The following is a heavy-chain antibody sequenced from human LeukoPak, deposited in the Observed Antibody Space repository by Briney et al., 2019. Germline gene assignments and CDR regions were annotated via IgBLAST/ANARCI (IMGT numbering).Heavy chain of an antibody. J-gene: IGHJ4*02. CDR3: AGDRRDYYDSSGPFDY. CDR2: IYSAGST. CDR1: GFTVSTNY. D-gene: IGHD3-22*01. V-gene: IGHV3-53*01. Sequence: PGGSLRLSCAASGFTVSTNYMNWVRQAPGKGLEWVSVIYSAGSTYYADSVKGRFTISRDNSKNTLYLQMNSLRAEDTAVYYCAGDRRDYYDSSGPFDYWGQGTLVAVSS.